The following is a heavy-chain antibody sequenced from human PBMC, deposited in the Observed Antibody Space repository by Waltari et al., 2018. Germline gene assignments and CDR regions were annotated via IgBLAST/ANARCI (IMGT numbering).Heavy chain of an antibody. V-gene: IGHV1-69*01. CDR1: GGTFSSYA. CDR3: ATLLPIYCGGDCYQADAFDI. Sequence: QVQLVQSGAEVKKPGSSVKVSCKASGGTFSSYAISWVRQDPGQGLGWMGGISPMFVTENEGQKFQGRATITADESTSTAYMELSSLRSEDTAGYYWATLLPIYCGGDCYQADAFDIWGQGTMVTVSS. D-gene: IGHD2-21*02. CDR2: ISPMFVTE. J-gene: IGHJ3*02.